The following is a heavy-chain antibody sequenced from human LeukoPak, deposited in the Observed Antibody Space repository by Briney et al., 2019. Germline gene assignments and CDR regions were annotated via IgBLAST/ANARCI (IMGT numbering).Heavy chain of an antibody. Sequence: PSETLSLTCTVSGGSISSGSYYWSWIRQPAGKGLEWIGRIYTSGSTNYNPSLKSRVTISVDTSKNQFPLNLSSVTAADTAVYYCARQEIGLRSFDPWGQGTLVTVSS. J-gene: IGHJ5*02. D-gene: IGHD3/OR15-3a*01. V-gene: IGHV4-61*02. CDR1: GGSISSGSYY. CDR3: ARQEIGLRSFDP. CDR2: IYTSGST.